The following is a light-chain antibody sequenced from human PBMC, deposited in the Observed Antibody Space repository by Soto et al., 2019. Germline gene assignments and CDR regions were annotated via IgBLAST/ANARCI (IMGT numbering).Light chain of an antibody. J-gene: IGLJ2*01. CDR3: SSYTTRSTLV. CDR1: SSDVGAYDF. V-gene: IGLV2-14*01. Sequence: QSALTQPASVSGSPGQSITISCTGTSSDVGAYDFVSWYQHSPGKAPKLVTFDVTHLPPGISDRFSGSKSANTASLTISGLQAAAEDFYDCSSYTTRSTLVFGGGTQLTVL. CDR2: DVT.